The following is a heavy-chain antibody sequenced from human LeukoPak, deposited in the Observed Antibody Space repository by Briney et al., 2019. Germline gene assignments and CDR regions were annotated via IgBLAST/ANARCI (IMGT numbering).Heavy chain of an antibody. V-gene: IGHV3-23*01. CDR2: ISGSGGST. Sequence: PGGSLRLSCAASGFTFSTYAMTWVRLAPGRGPEWVSAISGSGGSTSYADSVKGRFTISRDNSKNTLYLQMNSLRAEDTAVHYCAKATYYDYLKAGYYYGMDVWGQGTTVTVSS. J-gene: IGHJ6*02. CDR3: AKATYYDYLKAGYYYGMDV. CDR1: GFTFSTYA. D-gene: IGHD3-16*01.